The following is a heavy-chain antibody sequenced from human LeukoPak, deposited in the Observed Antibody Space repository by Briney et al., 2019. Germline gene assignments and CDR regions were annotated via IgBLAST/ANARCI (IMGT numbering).Heavy chain of an antibody. CDR1: GGSISSSSYY. V-gene: IGHV4-39*07. CDR2: IYYSGST. CDR3: ARDNYDFWSGYLNWFDP. J-gene: IGHJ5*02. D-gene: IGHD3-3*01. Sequence: PSETLSLTCTVSGGSISSSSYYWGWIRQPPGTGLEWIGSIYYSGSTYYNPSLKSRVTISVDTSKNQFSLKLSSVTAADTAVYYCARDNYDFWSGYLNWFDPWGQGTLVTVSS.